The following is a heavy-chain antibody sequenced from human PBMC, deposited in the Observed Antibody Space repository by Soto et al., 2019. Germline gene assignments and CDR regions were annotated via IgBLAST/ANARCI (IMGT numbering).Heavy chain of an antibody. Sequence: PGGSLRLSCAASGFTFSSYGMHWVRQAPGKGLEWVAVISYDGSNKYYADSVKGRFTISRDNSKNTLYLQMNSLRAEDTAVYYCAKDHGADPLYYYYYGMDVWGQGTTVTVSS. CDR1: GFTFSSYG. V-gene: IGHV3-30*18. CDR2: ISYDGSNK. D-gene: IGHD3-10*01. J-gene: IGHJ6*02. CDR3: AKDHGADPLYYYYYGMDV.